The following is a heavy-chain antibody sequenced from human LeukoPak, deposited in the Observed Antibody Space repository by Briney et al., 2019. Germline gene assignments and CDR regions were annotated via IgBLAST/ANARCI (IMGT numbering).Heavy chain of an antibody. CDR1: GGSIGSSSYY. D-gene: IGHD6-19*01. CDR3: ARHVIDYSSGWFDY. V-gene: IGHV4-39*01. Sequence: SETLSLTCTVSGGSIGSSSYYWGWIRQPPGKGLEWIGSIYYSGSTYCNPSLKSRVTISVDTSKNQFSLQLSSVTAADTAVYYCARHVIDYSSGWFDYWGQGTLVTVSS. J-gene: IGHJ4*02. CDR2: IYYSGST.